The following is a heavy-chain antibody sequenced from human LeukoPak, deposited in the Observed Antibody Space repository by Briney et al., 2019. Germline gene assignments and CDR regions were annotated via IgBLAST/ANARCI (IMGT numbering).Heavy chain of an antibody. Sequence: GASVKVSCKASGYTFTDYHIHWVRQAPGQGLEWMGWINPNSGGTIYAQKFQGRVTMTRDTSISTAYMELNRPRSDDKAVYYCARCMEVAVYHMDVWGKGTTVTVSS. J-gene: IGHJ6*03. V-gene: IGHV1-2*02. CDR1: GYTFTDYH. CDR3: ARCMEVAVYHMDV. CDR2: INPNSGGT. D-gene: IGHD6-19*01.